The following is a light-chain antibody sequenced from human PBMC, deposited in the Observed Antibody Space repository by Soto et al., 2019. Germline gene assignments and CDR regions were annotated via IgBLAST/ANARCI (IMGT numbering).Light chain of an antibody. Sequence: QSVLTQPASVSVSPGQSITISCTGARTDVDGHDYVSWYQQHPGQAPKLIIFDVHNRPSGVSSRFSGPKSGDTASLTISGLRAEDDGDYYCSSYTASTPFYVFGTGTKVTVL. V-gene: IGLV2-14*03. CDR2: DVH. CDR1: RTDVDGHDY. J-gene: IGLJ1*01. CDR3: SSYTASTPFYV.